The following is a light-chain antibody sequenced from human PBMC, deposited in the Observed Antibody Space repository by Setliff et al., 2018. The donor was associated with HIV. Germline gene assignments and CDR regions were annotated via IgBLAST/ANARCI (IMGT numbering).Light chain of an antibody. Sequence: QSVLTQPASVSASPGQSITISCTGTSSDVGGYDYVSWYQQHPGKAPRVMIYDVSKRPSGVSNRFSGSKSGNTASLTISGLQAEDEADYYCSSYTSSSTYVFGSGTKVTVL. CDR2: DVS. CDR1: SSDVGGYDY. CDR3: SSYTSSSTYV. J-gene: IGLJ1*01. V-gene: IGLV2-14*03.